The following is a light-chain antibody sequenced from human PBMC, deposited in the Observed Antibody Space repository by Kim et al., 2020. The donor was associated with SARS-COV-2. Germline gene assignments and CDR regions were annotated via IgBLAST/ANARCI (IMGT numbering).Light chain of an antibody. CDR2: QDS. J-gene: IGLJ6*01. V-gene: IGLV3-1*01. CDR3: QAWDSSTAV. CDR1: NVGDKY. Sequence: SYELTQPPSVSASPGQTATITCTRGNVGDKYAGWYQQKPGQSPVRVIYQDSKGPSVVPERFSSSNSVNTATLTISGTQAMDKTDYYCQAWDSSTAVYGSG.